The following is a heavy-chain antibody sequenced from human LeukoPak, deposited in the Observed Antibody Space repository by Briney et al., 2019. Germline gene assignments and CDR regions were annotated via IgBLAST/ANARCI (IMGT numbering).Heavy chain of an antibody. J-gene: IGHJ3*02. V-gene: IGHV3-74*01. CDR2: INSDGSST. Sequence: QTGGSLRLSCAASGFTFSSYWMHWVRQAPGKGLVWVSRINSDGSSTSYADSVKGRFTISRDNAKNTLYLQMNSLRAEDTAVYYCAKDIVVVPAAIPAFDIWGQGTMVTVSS. D-gene: IGHD2-2*02. CDR3: AKDIVVVPAAIPAFDI. CDR1: GFTFSSYW.